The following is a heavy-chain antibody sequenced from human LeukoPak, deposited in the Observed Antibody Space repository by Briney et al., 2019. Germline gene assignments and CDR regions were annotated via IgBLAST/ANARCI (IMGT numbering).Heavy chain of an antibody. CDR1: GGTFSSYA. CDR3: ATPRPFFGVGTLRSMDV. V-gene: IGHV1-69*04. CDR2: IIPILGIA. D-gene: IGHD3-3*01. Sequence: GASVKVSCKASGGTFSSYAISWVRQAPGQGLEWMGRIIPILGIANYAQKFQGRVTITADKSTSTAYMELSSLRSEDTAVYYCATPRPFFGVGTLRSMDVWGQGTTVTVSS. J-gene: IGHJ6*02.